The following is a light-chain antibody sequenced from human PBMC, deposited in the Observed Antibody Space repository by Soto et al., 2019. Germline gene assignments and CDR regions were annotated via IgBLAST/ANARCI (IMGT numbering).Light chain of an antibody. CDR1: QSVNNY. V-gene: IGKV3-11*01. CDR2: DTS. Sequence: EVVLTQSPGTLSLSPGERAILSCRASQSVNNYLAWYQQKPGQAPRLLIYDTSDRASGIPARFSGSGSGTDFTLTISSLEPEDFAVFYCQQRSVWPWTFGQGTKVEIK. CDR3: QQRSVWPWT. J-gene: IGKJ1*01.